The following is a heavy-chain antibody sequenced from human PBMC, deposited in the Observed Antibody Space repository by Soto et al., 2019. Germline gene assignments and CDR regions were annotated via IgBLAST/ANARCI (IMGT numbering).Heavy chain of an antibody. CDR1: GFTVTRNY. CDR2: IHTGGKT. Sequence: ELQLVESGGGLIQPGGTLRLSCAASGFTVTRNYMTWVRLAPGKGLECVWTIHTGGKTFYTDSVKGRFTVSRDASKNTVDLQMNTLSVEDTAVYYCATGGSKRVRGASVEVFNLEFWGRGTLVNVSS. D-gene: IGHD3-10*01. V-gene: IGHV3-53*02. CDR3: ATGGSKRVRGASVEVFNLEF. J-gene: IGHJ4*02.